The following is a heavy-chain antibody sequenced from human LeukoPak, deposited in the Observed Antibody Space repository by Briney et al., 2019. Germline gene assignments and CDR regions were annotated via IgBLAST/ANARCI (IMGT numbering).Heavy chain of an antibody. CDR3: ARDRGYCSSTSCHPSYYYYYMDV. V-gene: IGHV3-11*04. Sequence: GGSLRLSCAASGFTFSDYYMSWIRQAPGKGLEWVSYISSSGSTIYYADSVKGRFTISRDNAKNSLYLQMNSLRAEDTAVYYCARDRGYCSSTSCHPSYYYYYMDVWGKGTTVTVSS. CDR1: GFTFSDYY. J-gene: IGHJ6*03. CDR2: ISSSGSTI. D-gene: IGHD2-2*01.